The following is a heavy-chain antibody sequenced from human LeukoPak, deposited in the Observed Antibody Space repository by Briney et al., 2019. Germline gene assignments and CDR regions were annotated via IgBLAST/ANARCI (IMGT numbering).Heavy chain of an antibody. J-gene: IGHJ4*02. V-gene: IGHV3-48*01. CDR3: ARGVEYYDSSGYLFYFDY. CDR1: GFTFSSYE. D-gene: IGHD3-22*01. CDR2: ISSSSSTI. Sequence: GGSLRLSCAASGFTFSSYEMNWVRQAPGKGLEWVSYISSSSSTIYYADSVKGRFTISRDNSKNTLYLQMNSLRADDTAWYYCARGVEYYDSSGYLFYFDYWGQGTLVTVSS.